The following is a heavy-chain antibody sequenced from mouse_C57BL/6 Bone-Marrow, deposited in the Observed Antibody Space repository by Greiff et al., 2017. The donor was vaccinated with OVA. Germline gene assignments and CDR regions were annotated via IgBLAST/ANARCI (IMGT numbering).Heavy chain of an antibody. Sequence: VQLQQSGAELVRPGASVKWEGKAAGVNRKDDNMNWVKQRPEQGLEWIGWIDPENGDTEYASKFQGKATITADTSSNTAYLQLSSLTSEDTAVYYCTSYGNFDYWGQGTTLTVSS. D-gene: IGHD2-1*01. CDR3: TSYGNFDY. J-gene: IGHJ2*01. CDR2: IDPENGDT. CDR1: GVNRKDDN. V-gene: IGHV14-4*01.